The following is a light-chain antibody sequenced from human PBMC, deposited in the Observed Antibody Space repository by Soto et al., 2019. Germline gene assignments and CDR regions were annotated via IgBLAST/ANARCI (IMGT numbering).Light chain of an antibody. J-gene: IGKJ1*01. CDR2: DAS. CDR3: QQYGSSPRT. CDR1: KSVDCR. Sequence: VLTQSPATLSLSPAKRSTLSCRASKSVDCRLAWYQQKPGQAPRLLIYDASVRATGTPARFSGSGSGTDFTLTISRLEPEDFAVYYCQQYGSSPRTFGQGTKGDIK. V-gene: IGKV3-20*01.